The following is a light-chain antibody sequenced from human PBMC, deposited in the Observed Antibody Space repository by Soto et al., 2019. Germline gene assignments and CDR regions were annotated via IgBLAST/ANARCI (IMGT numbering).Light chain of an antibody. Sequence: QSALTQPRSVSGSPGQSVTISCTGTSSDVGGYNYVSWYQQHPGKATKLMIYDVSKRPSGVPDRFSGSKSGNTASLNISGLQAEDEADYYCCSYAGSSTYVFGTGTKVTVL. J-gene: IGLJ1*01. CDR3: CSYAGSSTYV. CDR2: DVS. CDR1: SSDVGGYNY. V-gene: IGLV2-11*01.